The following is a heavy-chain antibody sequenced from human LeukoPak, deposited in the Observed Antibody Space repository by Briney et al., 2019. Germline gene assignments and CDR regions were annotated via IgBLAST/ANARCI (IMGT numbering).Heavy chain of an antibody. V-gene: IGHV4-39*07. Sequence: ETLSLTCTVSGGSISSGSYYWGWIRQPPGKGLEWIGNIYYSGSTYYNPSLKSRVSISVDTSKNQFSLKLSSLTAADTAVYYCARAFRESFFDYWGQGTLVTVSS. CDR1: GGSISSGSYY. J-gene: IGHJ4*02. CDR3: ARAFRESFFDY. CDR2: IYYSGST.